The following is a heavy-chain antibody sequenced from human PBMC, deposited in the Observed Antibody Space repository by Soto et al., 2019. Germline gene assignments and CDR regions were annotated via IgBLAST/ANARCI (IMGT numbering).Heavy chain of an antibody. J-gene: IGHJ6*02. V-gene: IGHV4-30-4*01. CDR3: SRGRRFSNSWSPGDSSLYCLDV. D-gene: IGHD2-2*01. CDR2: IFYSGTT. CDR1: GGSITSGDYY. Sequence: SETLSLTCTVSGGSITSGDYYWNWIRQSPGKGLEWIGHIFYSGTTDYNPSLKSRAAISLDTAKNQVSLELSSVTAADTAVYYCSRGRRFSNSWSPGDSSLYCLDVCGPGSTVTVSS.